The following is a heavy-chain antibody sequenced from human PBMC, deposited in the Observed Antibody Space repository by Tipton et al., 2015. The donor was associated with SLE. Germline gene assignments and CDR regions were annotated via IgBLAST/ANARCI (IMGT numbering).Heavy chain of an antibody. CDR2: IRRRVYGGAT. D-gene: IGHD4-23*01. Sequence: SLRLSCSASGFNFGDFARSWVRQAPGKGLEWVGFIRRRVYGGATEYAASVEGRFTISRDDSKSIAYLQLNSLKTDDTAVYYCTRVSRLRYGGNVFDIWGQGTMVTVSS. CDR1: GFNFGDFA. V-gene: IGHV3-49*04. CDR3: TRVSRLRYGGNVFDI. J-gene: IGHJ3*02.